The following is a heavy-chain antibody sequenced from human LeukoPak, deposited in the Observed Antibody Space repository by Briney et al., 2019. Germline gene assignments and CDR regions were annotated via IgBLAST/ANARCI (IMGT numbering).Heavy chain of an antibody. CDR2: IGFTSTYT. J-gene: IGHJ6*02. CDR1: GFPFNDHY. CDR3: TRGHYGLDV. Sequence: GGSLRLFCAASGFPFNDHYLRWIPQAPGKGLEWVSYIGFTSTYTNYAASVKGRFTISRDNAKNSLYLQMNSLRTEDTAVYYCTRGHYGLDVWGQGTTVTVSS. V-gene: IGHV3-11*06.